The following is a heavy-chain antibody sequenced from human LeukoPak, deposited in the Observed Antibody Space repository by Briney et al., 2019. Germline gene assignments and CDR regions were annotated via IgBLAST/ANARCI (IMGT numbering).Heavy chain of an antibody. V-gene: IGHV1-2*02. Sequence: ASVKVSCKASGYTFTGYYLHWVRQAPGQGLEWMGWINPNNGGTHSAQNFQGRVTVTRDTSISTAYMELTRLRSDDTAVYYCAREHPEGGYLRDPYPFDFWGQGTLVTVSS. CDR2: INPNNGGT. CDR1: GYTFTGYY. D-gene: IGHD5-18*01. CDR3: AREHPEGGYLRDPYPFDF. J-gene: IGHJ4*02.